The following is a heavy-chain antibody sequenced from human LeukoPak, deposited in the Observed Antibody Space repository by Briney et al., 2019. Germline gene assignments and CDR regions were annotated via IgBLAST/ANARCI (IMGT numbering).Heavy chain of an antibody. V-gene: IGHV1-2*02. CDR1: GYTFTGYY. J-gene: IGHJ5*02. Sequence: ASVQVSCQASGYTFTGYYMHWVRQAPGQGLEWMGWINPNSGGTNYAQKFQGRVTMTRDTSISTAYMELSRLRSDDTAVYYCARSGMRGNWFDPWGQGTLVTVSS. CDR2: INPNSGGT. D-gene: IGHD1-14*01. CDR3: ARSGMRGNWFDP.